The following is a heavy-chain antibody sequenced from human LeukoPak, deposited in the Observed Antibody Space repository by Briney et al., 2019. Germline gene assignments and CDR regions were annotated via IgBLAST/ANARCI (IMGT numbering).Heavy chain of an antibody. J-gene: IGHJ4*02. CDR1: GVTFSGYS. D-gene: IGHD2-2*02. CDR3: AKGDQGYCSSTSCYMDN. Sequence: PGGSLRLSCAAPGVTFSGYSVNWVRPAPGKGLEWVSAITATSRRIYYADSVKGRFTISRDNAKNSLYLQMNSLRVEDMAVYYCAKGDQGYCSSTSCYMDNWGQGTLVTVSS. CDR2: ITATSRRI. V-gene: IGHV3-21*04.